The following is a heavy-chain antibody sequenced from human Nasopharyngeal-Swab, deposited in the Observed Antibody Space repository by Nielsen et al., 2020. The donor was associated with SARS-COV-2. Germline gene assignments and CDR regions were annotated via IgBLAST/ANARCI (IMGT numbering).Heavy chain of an antibody. D-gene: IGHD3-9*01. CDR1: GFTFSSYW. CDR2: IKQDGSEK. V-gene: IGHV3-7*01. Sequence: GVLRLSCAASGFTFSSYWMSWVRQAPGKGLEWVANIKQDGSEKYYVDSVKGRFTISRDNAKNSLYLQMNSLRAEDTAVYYCARDSRFRFDRDYYYGMDVWGQGTTVTVSS. J-gene: IGHJ6*02. CDR3: ARDSRFRFDRDYYYGMDV.